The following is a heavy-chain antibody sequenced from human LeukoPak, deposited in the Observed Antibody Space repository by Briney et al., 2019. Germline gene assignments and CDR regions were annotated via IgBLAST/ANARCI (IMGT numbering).Heavy chain of an antibody. CDR1: GFPFSSYA. CDR2: ITNNGDST. Sequence: GSLKLSCAAPGFPFSSYAMRWARQAPGKRLEYVSAITNNGDSTYYENSVKGRFIISRDNSKNTLYLQMGSLRAEDMAVYYCARVGDKGAFDYWGQGTLVTVSS. D-gene: IGHD3-16*01. J-gene: IGHJ4*02. V-gene: IGHV3-64*01. CDR3: ARVGDKGAFDY.